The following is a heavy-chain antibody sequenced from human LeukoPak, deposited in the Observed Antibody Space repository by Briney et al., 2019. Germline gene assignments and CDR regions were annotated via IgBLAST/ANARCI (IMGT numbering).Heavy chain of an antibody. Sequence: GGSLRLSCAASGFTFSSYAMSWVRQAPGKGLEWVSAISASGGSTYYADSVKGRFTISRDNSKNTLYLQMNSLRAEDTAVYYCAKGGSSSSWFYYYMDVWGKGTTVTISS. CDR3: AKGGSSSSWFYYYMDV. CDR2: ISASGGST. V-gene: IGHV3-23*01. J-gene: IGHJ6*03. CDR1: GFTFSSYA. D-gene: IGHD6-13*01.